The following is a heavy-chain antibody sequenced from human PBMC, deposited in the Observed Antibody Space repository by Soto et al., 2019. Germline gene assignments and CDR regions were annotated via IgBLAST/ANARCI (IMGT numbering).Heavy chain of an antibody. CDR3: AVDWIVVVVAAAPGYHFAY. V-gene: IGHV1-8*01. Sequence: AEVRVSCKSCGYSFTSYDINWVRQATGQELKWMGWMNPNSGNTGYAQKYQGRVTMTRNTSISKAYMELSSLRSEYTAMYYCAVDWIVVVVAAAPGYHFAYWAHGTLVRDYS. J-gene: IGHJ4*01. CDR2: MNPNSGNT. CDR1: GYSFTSYD. D-gene: IGHD2-15*01.